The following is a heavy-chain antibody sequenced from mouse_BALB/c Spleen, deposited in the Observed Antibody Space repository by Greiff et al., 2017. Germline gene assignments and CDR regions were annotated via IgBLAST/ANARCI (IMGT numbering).Heavy chain of an antibody. V-gene: IGHV1-69*01. Sequence: VQLQQPGAELVIPGASVKMSCKASGYTFTDYWMHWVKQRPGQGLEWIGAIDTSDSYTNYNQKFKGKATLTVDESSSTAYMQLSSLTSEDSAVYYCANYGNGNFDYWGQGTTLTVSS. CDR3: ANYGNGNFDY. CDR2: IDTSDSYT. CDR1: GYTFTDYW. D-gene: IGHD2-1*01. J-gene: IGHJ2*01.